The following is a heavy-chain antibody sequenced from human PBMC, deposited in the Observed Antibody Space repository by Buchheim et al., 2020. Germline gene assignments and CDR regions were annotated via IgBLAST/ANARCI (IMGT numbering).Heavy chain of an antibody. Sequence: EVQLVEPGGDLVHPGGSLRPSCAAPGFTVSSTYMSWVGQAPRKGLEWVSVIYTGGSTYYADSVKGSFTIARDNSKNKLDLQMNSLRAEDTAVYYCATPSAPKIVFDCYYYGLDVWGQGTT. CDR1: GFTVSSTY. J-gene: IGHJ6*02. D-gene: IGHD3-22*01. V-gene: IGHV3-66*01. CDR3: ATPSAPKIVFDCYYYGLDV. CDR2: IYTGGST.